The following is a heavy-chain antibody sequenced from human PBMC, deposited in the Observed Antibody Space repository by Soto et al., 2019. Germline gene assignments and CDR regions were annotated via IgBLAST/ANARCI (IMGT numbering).Heavy chain of an antibody. CDR3: ARGGETTNYYYGMDV. J-gene: IGHJ6*02. CDR1: GGSISSGEYY. V-gene: IGHV4-30-4*01. Sequence: PSETLSLTCTVSGGSISSGEYYWTWIRQPPGKGLEWIGYISYSGSTHYSPSLKSRVSITVDTSKNQFSLNLASVSAGDTAVYYCARGGETTNYYYGMDVWGQGTTVTVSS. D-gene: IGHD4-17*01. CDR2: ISYSGST.